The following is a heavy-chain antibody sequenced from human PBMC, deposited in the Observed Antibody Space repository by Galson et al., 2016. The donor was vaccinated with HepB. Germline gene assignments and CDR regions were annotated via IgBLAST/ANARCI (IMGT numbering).Heavy chain of an antibody. CDR3: ARDHRNNSPIDS. V-gene: IGHV3-74*01. Sequence: SLRLSCAASGFIFRNYCMHWVRQAPGKGLVWVSRINHDGSSTIHADSVKGRFTISRDNAKNTVLLQMNSLRAEDKAVYHCARDHRNNSPIDSWGQGTLVTVSS. D-gene: IGHD1-1*01. CDR2: INHDGSST. J-gene: IGHJ4*02. CDR1: GFIFRNYC.